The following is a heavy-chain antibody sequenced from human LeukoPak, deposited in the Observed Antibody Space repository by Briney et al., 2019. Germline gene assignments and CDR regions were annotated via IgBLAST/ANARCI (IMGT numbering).Heavy chain of an antibody. CDR1: GYKFTSYG. J-gene: IGHJ4*02. V-gene: IGHV1-18*04. CDR3: AREIAYDSSGYYGEWGLDY. Sequence: ASVKVSCKASGYKFTSYGISWVRQAPGQGLEWMGWISGYNGKTNYAQKFQGRVTMTMDTSASTVYMELSSLRSEDTAVYYCAREIAYDSSGYYGEWGLDYWGQGTLVTVSS. CDR2: ISGYNGKT. D-gene: IGHD3-22*01.